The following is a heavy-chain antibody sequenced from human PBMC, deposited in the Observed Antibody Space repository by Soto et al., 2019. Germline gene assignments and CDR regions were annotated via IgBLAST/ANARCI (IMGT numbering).Heavy chain of an antibody. J-gene: IGHJ5*02. D-gene: IGHD3-10*02. CDR1: GGSISSYY. CDR2: IYISGST. V-gene: IGHV4-4*07. CDR3: ARVGMFGTVLGSLLDP. Sequence: KPSETLSLTCTVSGGSISSYYWTWIRQPAGKGLEWIGRIYISGSTNYNPSLKSRVTMSVDTSKDQFSLKLSFVTAADTAVYYCARVGMFGTVLGSLLDPWGQGSLVTVYS.